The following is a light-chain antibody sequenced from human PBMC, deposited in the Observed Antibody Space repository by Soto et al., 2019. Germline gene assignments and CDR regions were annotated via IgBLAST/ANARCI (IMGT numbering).Light chain of an antibody. J-gene: IGKJ2*01. CDR2: KAS. CDR3: QQCNRYPYT. CDR1: QNIVIW. V-gene: IGKV1-5*03. Sequence: DIQMTQSPSTLAASVGDRVSITCRASQNIVIWLAWYQQKPGKAPKLLIYKASTLESGVPSRFSGSGSGTEFTRTLSSLQPDDFATYYCQQCNRYPYTFGPGTKLEIK.